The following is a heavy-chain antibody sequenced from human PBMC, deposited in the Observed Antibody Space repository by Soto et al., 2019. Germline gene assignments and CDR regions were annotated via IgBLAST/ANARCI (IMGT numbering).Heavy chain of an antibody. J-gene: IGHJ5*02. CDR3: ARQPYDSTGYYYGA. CDR1: GGSFSSSTYY. V-gene: IGHV4-39*01. CDR2: MYSGGNT. Sequence: QLQLQESGPGLVKPSETLSLTCTVSGGSFSSSTYYWGWIRQPPGKGLEWIGSMYSGGNTYYNPSLKSRATVSVDSSKNHSSLKLTSVTAADTAMYYCARQPYDSTGYYYGAWGQGTLVTVSS. D-gene: IGHD3-22*01.